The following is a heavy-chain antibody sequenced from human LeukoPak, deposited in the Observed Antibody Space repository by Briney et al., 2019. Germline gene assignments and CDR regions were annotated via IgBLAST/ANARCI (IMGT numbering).Heavy chain of an antibody. CDR2: IRQDGSEK. CDR1: GFTFTDYW. Sequence: SGGSLRLSCAVSGFTFTDYWMNWVRQVPGKELERVASIRQDGSEKTYVDSVKGRFTISRDNTRNSLSLQLNSLRVEDTAVYYCARDGTAAGLYFDLWGQGTLVTVSS. V-gene: IGHV3-7*01. J-gene: IGHJ4*01. CDR3: ARDGTAAGLYFDL. D-gene: IGHD6-13*01.